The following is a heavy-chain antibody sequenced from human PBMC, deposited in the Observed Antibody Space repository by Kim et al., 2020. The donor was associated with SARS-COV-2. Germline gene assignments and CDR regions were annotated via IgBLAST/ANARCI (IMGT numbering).Heavy chain of an antibody. V-gene: IGHV3-33*01. CDR2: IWYDGSNK. CDR3: ARGESGQSFNSFYYYGMDV. Sequence: GGSLRLSCAASGFTFSSYGMHWVRQAPGKGLEWVAVIWYDGSNKYYADSVKGRFTISRDNSKNTLYLQMNSLRAEDTAVYYCARGESGQSFNSFYYYGMDVWGQGTTVTVSS. CDR1: GFTFSSYG. J-gene: IGHJ6*02. D-gene: IGHD3-10*01.